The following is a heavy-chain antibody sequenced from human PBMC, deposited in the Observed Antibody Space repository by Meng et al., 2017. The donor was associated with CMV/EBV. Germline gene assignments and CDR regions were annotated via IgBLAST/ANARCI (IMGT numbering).Heavy chain of an antibody. Sequence: SSKASEVTFSIYAIGWVRRAPVEGLEWMEGIIPIFGTANYAQRFQGRVTITTDESTSTAYMELSSLRSEDTAVYYCAREGAAASFDYWGQGTLVTVSS. D-gene: IGHD6-25*01. J-gene: IGHJ4*02. CDR1: EVTFSIYA. CDR3: AREGAAASFDY. CDR2: IIPIFGTA. V-gene: IGHV1-69*05.